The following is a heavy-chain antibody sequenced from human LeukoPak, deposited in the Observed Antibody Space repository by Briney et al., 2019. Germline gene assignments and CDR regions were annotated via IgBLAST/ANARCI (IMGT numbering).Heavy chain of an antibody. CDR1: GGSISSYY. D-gene: IGHD4-17*01. CDR2: IYYSGST. CDR3: ARMAPYGDYLHDY. J-gene: IGHJ4*02. Sequence: SETLSLTCTVSGGSISSYYWSWIRQPPGKGVEYIGYIYYSGSTNYNPSLKSRVTISVDTSKNQFSLKLNSVTAADTAVYYCARMAPYGDYLHDYWGQGTLVTVSS. V-gene: IGHV4-59*01.